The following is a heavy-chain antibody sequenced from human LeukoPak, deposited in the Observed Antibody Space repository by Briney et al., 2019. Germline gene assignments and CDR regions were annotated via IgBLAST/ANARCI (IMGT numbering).Heavy chain of an antibody. J-gene: IGHJ4*02. Sequence: GGSLRLSCAASGFTFSSYWMHWVRQAPGKGLLWVSRINTDGSSTTYADSVKGRFTISRDNAKNTLYLQMNSLRAEDTAVYYCAKEGSLRAYFDYWGQGTLVTVSS. V-gene: IGHV3-74*01. CDR1: GFTFSSYW. CDR3: AKEGSLRAYFDY. CDR2: INTDGSST.